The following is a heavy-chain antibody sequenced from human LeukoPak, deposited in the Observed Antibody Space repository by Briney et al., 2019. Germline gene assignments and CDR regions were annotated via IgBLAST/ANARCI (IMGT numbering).Heavy chain of an antibody. CDR3: AKDSRPLCSGGSCYYHYGMDV. CDR1: GFTFDDYA. CDR2: ISWNSGSI. D-gene: IGHD2-15*01. J-gene: IGHJ6*02. Sequence: PGGSLRLSCAASGFTFDDYAMHWVRQAPGKGLEWVSDISWNSGSIGYADSVKGRFTISRASAKNSLFLQMNSLRAEDTALYYCAKDSRPLCSGGSCYYHYGMDVWGQGTTVIVSS. V-gene: IGHV3-9*01.